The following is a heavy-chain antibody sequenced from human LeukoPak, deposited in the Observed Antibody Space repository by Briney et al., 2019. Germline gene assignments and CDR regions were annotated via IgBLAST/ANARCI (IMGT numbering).Heavy chain of an antibody. CDR2: ISAYNGNT. D-gene: IGHD2-2*01. V-gene: IGHV1-18*01. CDR1: GYTFTSYG. CDR3: AREQDCSSTSCYAGFDP. J-gene: IGHJ5*02. Sequence: GASVKVSCKASGYTFTSYGISWVRQAPGQGLEWMGWISAYNGNTNYAQKLQGRVTMTTDTSTSTAYMELRSLRSDDTAVYYCAREQDCSSTSCYAGFDPWGQGTLVTVSP.